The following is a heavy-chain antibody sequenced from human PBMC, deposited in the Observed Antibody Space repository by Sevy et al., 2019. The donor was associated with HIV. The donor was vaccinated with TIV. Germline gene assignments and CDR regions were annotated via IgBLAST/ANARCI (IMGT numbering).Heavy chain of an antibody. J-gene: IGHJ6*03. Sequence: SETLSLTCTVSGDSISNYYGSWIRQPPGKGLEWIGYIYTSGSTNYNPSLKSRVTISVDTSKNQFSLKLSSVTTADTAVYYCASVVVVPAAKYFYFYYMDVWGKGTTVTVSS. CDR3: ASVVVVPAAKYFYFYYMDV. D-gene: IGHD2-2*01. V-gene: IGHV4-59*01. CDR1: GDSISNYY. CDR2: IYTSGST.